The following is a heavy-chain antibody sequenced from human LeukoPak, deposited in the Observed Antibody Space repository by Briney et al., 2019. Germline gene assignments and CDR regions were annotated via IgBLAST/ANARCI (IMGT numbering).Heavy chain of an antibody. CDR3: ARSGKGARKDGSFDY. J-gene: IGHJ4*02. CDR1: GGTFSSYA. V-gene: IGHV1-69*04. CDR2: IIPIFGIA. Sequence: SVKVSCKASGGTFSSYAISWVRQAPGQGLEWMGRIIPIFGIANYAQKFQGRVTITADKSTSTAYMELSSLRSEDTAVYYCARSGKGARKDGSFDYWGQGTLVTVSS. D-gene: IGHD4/OR15-4a*01.